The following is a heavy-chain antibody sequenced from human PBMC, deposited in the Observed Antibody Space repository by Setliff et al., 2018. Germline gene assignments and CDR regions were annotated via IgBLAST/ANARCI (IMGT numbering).Heavy chain of an antibody. CDR1: GFTFSSSA. V-gene: IGHV3-23*01. D-gene: IGHD3-22*01. CDR3: ASVGEIVVASLSGFWDI. J-gene: IGHJ3*02. Sequence: GGSLRLSCAASGFTFSSSAMAWVRQAPGKGLEWVSAISSTITSTYYADSVKGRFTISRDNSKNTLYLQMNSLRAEDTAVYYCASVGEIVVASLSGFWDIWGQGTMVTVSS. CDR2: ISSTITST.